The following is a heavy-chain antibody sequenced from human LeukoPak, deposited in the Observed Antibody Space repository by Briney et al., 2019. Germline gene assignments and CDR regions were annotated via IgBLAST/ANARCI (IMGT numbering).Heavy chain of an antibody. CDR3: ARLPYDILTRFDP. CDR2: IYYSGST. J-gene: IGHJ5*02. D-gene: IGHD3-9*01. Sequence: SETLSLTCTVSGGSISSYYWSWIRQPPGKGLEWIGYIYYSGSTNYNPSLKGRVTISVDTSKNQFSLKLSSVTAADTAVYYCARLPYDILTRFDPWGQGTLVTVSS. CDR1: GGSISSYY. V-gene: IGHV4-59*08.